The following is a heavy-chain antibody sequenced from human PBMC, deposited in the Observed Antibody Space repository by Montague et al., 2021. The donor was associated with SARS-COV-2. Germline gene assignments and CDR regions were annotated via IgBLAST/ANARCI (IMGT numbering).Heavy chain of an antibody. CDR1: GGSISNHY. CDR2: FYSWNT. D-gene: IGHD3-10*01. Sequence: SETLSLTCTVSGGSISNHYWSWIRQPPGKGLEWIAFYSWNTNYNPSLNSRGTISVDTSKNQFSLKLSSVTAADTAVDYCATYGSVTKDDGFDIWGQGTMVTVSS. CDR3: ATYGSVTKDDGFDI. V-gene: IGHV4-59*11. J-gene: IGHJ3*02.